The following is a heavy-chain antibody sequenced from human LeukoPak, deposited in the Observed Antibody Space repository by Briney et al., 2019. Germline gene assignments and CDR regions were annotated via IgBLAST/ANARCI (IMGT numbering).Heavy chain of an antibody. J-gene: IGHJ4*02. V-gene: IGHV3-30*04. Sequence: GGSLRLSCAASGFNIHNYALHWVRQAPGKGLEWVAVISYDGSDKYYGDSVKGRFTISRDNSKNTLSLQMNSLRPEDTAVYYRAKVAGAVAGVTSYYFDYWGQGTLVTVSS. CDR2: ISYDGSDK. CDR1: GFNIHNYA. CDR3: AKVAGAVAGVTSYYFDY. D-gene: IGHD6-19*01.